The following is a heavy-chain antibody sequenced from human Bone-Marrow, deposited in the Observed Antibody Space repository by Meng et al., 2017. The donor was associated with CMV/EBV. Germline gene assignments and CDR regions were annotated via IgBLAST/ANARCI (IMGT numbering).Heavy chain of an antibody. CDR1: GFTFSSYW. CDR2: IRTSGDER. V-gene: IGHV3-21*01. Sequence: GGSLRLSCAASGFTFSSYWMHWVRQAPGKGLEWVAWIRTSGDERHYADSVKGRFIISRDNARKSLFLEMDSLRAGDTAVYYCASTWNVNVVGAHWGKGTPVTVSS. J-gene: IGHJ4*02. CDR3: ASTWNVNVVGAH. D-gene: IGHD1-1*01.